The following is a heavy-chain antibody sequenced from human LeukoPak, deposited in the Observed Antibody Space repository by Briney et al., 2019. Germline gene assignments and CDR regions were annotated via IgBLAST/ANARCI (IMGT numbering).Heavy chain of an antibody. CDR2: IYYGGTT. CDR3: ARHDGRGGATMGALDY. J-gene: IGHJ4*02. V-gene: IGHV4-39*01. CDR1: GGSISSSCYF. D-gene: IGHD4/OR15-4a*01. Sequence: SETLSLTCTVSGGSISSSCYFWGRIRQPPGTGLEWIGSIYYGGTTYYNPSLKSRVTISVDTSKNQFSLNLSSVTATDTAVYYFARHDGRGGATMGALDYWGRGTLVTVSS.